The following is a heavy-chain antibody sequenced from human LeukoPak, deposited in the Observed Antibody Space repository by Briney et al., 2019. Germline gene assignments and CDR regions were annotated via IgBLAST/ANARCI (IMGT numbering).Heavy chain of an antibody. CDR2: IWYDGNTK. D-gene: IGHD3-3*01. Sequence: RSLRLSCAASGFNLNTYGMHWVRQTPGKGLEWVAVIWYDGNTKDYADSVKGRFAISRDTSKNTVFLQMNSLRAEDTAVYYCAKSYYDSWSGYADYYYMDVWGKGTTVTVSS. CDR1: GFNLNTYG. J-gene: IGHJ6*03. V-gene: IGHV3-33*06. CDR3: AKSYYDSWSGYADYYYMDV.